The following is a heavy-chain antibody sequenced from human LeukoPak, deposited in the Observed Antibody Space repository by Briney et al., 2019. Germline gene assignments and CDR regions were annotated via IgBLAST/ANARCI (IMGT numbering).Heavy chain of an antibody. CDR3: AKGSYYYDSADYFDY. V-gene: IGHV3-23*01. Sequence: GGSLRLSGAAPGFTFGSNAMSGVRQAPGKGRKWASTLGGSGGNTYYADSVKGRVAISRDNSKNTLYLQMNSLRAEDTAVYHCAKGSYYYDSADYFDYWGQGTLVTVSS. CDR2: LGGSGGNT. CDR1: GFTFGSNA. D-gene: IGHD3-22*01. J-gene: IGHJ4*02.